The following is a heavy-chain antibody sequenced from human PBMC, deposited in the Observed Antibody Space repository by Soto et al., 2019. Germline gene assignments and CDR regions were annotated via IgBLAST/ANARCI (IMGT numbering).Heavy chain of an antibody. Sequence: ASVKVSCKASGYTFTSYGISWVRQAPGQGLEWMGWMSAYNGNTNYAQKFQGRVTMTRNTSISTAYMELSSLRSDDTAVYYCARGITAGVDYWGQGTLLTVSS. D-gene: IGHD3-10*01. CDR3: ARGITAGVDY. CDR1: GYTFTSYG. CDR2: MSAYNGNT. J-gene: IGHJ4*02. V-gene: IGHV1-18*01.